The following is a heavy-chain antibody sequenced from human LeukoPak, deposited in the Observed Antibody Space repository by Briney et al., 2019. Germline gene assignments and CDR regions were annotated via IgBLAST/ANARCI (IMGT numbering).Heavy chain of an antibody. CDR3: ARSGYPYYFDY. J-gene: IGHJ4*02. Sequence: SGGSLRLSCGASGFSFSSYWMHWVRQAPGKGLMWVSRVNNDGSSTTYADSVEGRFTISRDNARNTLYLQMNSLRAEDTAVYYCARSGYPYYFDYWGQGTLVTVSS. D-gene: IGHD6-25*01. V-gene: IGHV3-74*01. CDR1: GFSFSSYW. CDR2: VNNDGSST.